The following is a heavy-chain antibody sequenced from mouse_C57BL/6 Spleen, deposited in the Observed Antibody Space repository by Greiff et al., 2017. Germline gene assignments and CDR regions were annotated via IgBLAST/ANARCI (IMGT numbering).Heavy chain of an antibody. Sequence: QVQLQQPGAELVKPGASVKMSCKASGYTFTSYWITWVKQRPGQGLVWIGDIYPGSGSTNYNEKFKSKATLTVETSSSPAYMQLRSETSEDSAVYYCARGGGYDLDYWGKGTTLTVSS. CDR3: ARGGGYDLDY. D-gene: IGHD2-2*01. J-gene: IGHJ2*01. CDR2: IYPGSGST. CDR1: GYTFTSYW. V-gene: IGHV1-55*01.